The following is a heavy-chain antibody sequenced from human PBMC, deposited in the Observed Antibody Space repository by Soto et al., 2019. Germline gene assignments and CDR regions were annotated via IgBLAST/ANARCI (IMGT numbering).Heavy chain of an antibody. CDR2: ISSSSTLI. CDR3: ARDNFHCRGTSCYVY. CDR1: GFTFSAYA. D-gene: IGHD2-2*01. J-gene: IGHJ4*02. V-gene: IGHV3-48*01. Sequence: PGGSLRLSCAASGFTFSAYAMNWVRQAPGRGLEWVSYISSSSTLIYYADSVKGRFTISRDNGRNSLYLEMNSLRAEDTAVYYCARDNFHCRGTSCYVYWGPGTLVTVPS.